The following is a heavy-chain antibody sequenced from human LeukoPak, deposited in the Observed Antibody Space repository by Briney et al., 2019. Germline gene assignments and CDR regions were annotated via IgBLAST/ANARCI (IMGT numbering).Heavy chain of an antibody. CDR1: GFTFSSYA. Sequence: GGSLRLSCAASGFTFSSYAVTWVRQAPGKGLEWVSGITGSGDTTFYADSVKGRFTISRDNSKNTLYLQMHSLRAEDTAVYYCAKGRGTAVTSAANYWGQGTLVTVSS. CDR2: ITGSGDTT. V-gene: IGHV3-23*01. CDR3: AKGRGTAVTSAANY. D-gene: IGHD4-17*01. J-gene: IGHJ4*02.